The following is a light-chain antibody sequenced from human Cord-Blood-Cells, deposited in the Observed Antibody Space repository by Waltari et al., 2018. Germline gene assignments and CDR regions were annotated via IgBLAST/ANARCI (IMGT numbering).Light chain of an antibody. CDR2: EDN. CDR3: QSYDSSNHWV. J-gene: IGLJ3*02. V-gene: IGLV6-57*01. CDR1: SRSIASNY. Sequence: NFMLTQPHSVSESPGKTVTISCPRSSRSIASNYVQWYQQRPGSSPPTVIYEDNHRPSGVPDRFSGSIDSSSNSASLTISGLKTEDEADYYCQSYDSSNHWVFGGGTKLTVL.